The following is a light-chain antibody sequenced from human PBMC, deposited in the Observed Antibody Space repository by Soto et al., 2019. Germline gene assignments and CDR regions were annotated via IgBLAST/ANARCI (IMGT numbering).Light chain of an antibody. J-gene: IGKJ2*01. CDR1: QSIPSS. Sequence: DIQMTQSPSTLSASVGDRVTITCRASQSIPSSLAWYQQKPGKAPNLLIYDASILESGVPSRFSDSGSGTEFTLTISSLQSDDFATYYCQHYSSYLFGQGTKLEI. V-gene: IGKV1-5*01. CDR3: QHYSSYL. CDR2: DAS.